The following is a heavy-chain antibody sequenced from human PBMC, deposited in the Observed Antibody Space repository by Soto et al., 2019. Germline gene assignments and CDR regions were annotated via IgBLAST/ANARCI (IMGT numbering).Heavy chain of an antibody. CDR3: ARGYCSGGSCYLYYYYGMDV. Sequence: SETLSLTCAVYGGSFSGYYWSWIRQPPGKGPEWIGEINHSGSTNYNPSLKSRVTISVDTSKNQFSLKLSSVTAADTAVYYCARGYCSGGSCYLYYYYGMDVWGQGTTVTVSS. CDR2: INHSGST. V-gene: IGHV4-34*01. J-gene: IGHJ6*02. D-gene: IGHD2-15*01. CDR1: GGSFSGYY.